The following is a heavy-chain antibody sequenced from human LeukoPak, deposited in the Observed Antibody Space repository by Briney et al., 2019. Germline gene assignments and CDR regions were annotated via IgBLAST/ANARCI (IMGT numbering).Heavy chain of an antibody. V-gene: IGHV3-9*01. CDR1: GFTFDDYA. CDR2: ISWNSGSI. CDR3: ATSGSYGY. D-gene: IGHD1-26*01. Sequence: GGSLRLSCAASGFTFDDYAMHWARQAPGKGLEWVSGISWNSGSIGYADSVKGRFTISRDNAKNSLYLQMNSLRAEDTALYYCATSGSYGYWGQGTLVTVSS. J-gene: IGHJ4*02.